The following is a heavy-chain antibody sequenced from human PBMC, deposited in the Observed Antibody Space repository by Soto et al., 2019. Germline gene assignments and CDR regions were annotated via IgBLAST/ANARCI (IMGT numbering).Heavy chain of an antibody. CDR2: IIPIFGTA. CDR3: AYGHRGYYYYGMDV. CDR1: GGTFSSYA. D-gene: IGHD3-10*01. J-gene: IGHJ6*02. Sequence: SVKVSCKASGGTFSSYAISWVRQAPGQGLEWMGGIIPIFGTANYAQKFQGRVTITADESTSTAYMELSSLRSEDTAVYYCAYGHRGYYYYGMDVWGQGTTVTVSS. V-gene: IGHV1-69*13.